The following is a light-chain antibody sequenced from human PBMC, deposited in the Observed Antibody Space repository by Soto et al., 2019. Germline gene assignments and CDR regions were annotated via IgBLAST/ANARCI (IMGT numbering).Light chain of an antibody. Sequence: PGERATLSCRASQSVSSNFAWYQQKPGQAPRLLIYGASTRATGIPARFSGSGSGTEFTLTISSLQSEDFAVYYCQQYNNWPITFGQGTRLEIK. CDR1: QSVSSN. V-gene: IGKV3-15*01. CDR3: QQYNNWPIT. J-gene: IGKJ5*01. CDR2: GAS.